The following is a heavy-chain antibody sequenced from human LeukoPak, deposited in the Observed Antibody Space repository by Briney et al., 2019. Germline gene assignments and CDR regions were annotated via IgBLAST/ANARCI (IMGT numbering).Heavy chain of an antibody. CDR2: IYYNGGT. D-gene: IGHD5-18*01. CDR1: GGSISSYY. V-gene: IGHV4-59*01. J-gene: IGHJ4*02. Sequence: SETLSLTCTVSGGSISSYYWSWLRQPPGKGLEWLGYIYYNGGTNYNPSLRSRVTISVDTSKNHFSLRLSSVTAADTAMYYCARAGGVDTAMDANFDYWGQGTLVTVSS. CDR3: ARAGGVDTAMDANFDY.